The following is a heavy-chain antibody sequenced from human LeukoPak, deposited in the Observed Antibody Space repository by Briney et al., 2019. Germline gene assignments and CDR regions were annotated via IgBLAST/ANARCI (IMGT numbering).Heavy chain of an antibody. Sequence: GGSLRLSCAASGFTFSDYYMSWIRQAPGKGLEWVSYISSSSSYIYYADSVKGRFTIFRDNAKNSLYLQMNSLRAEDTAVYYCARSSGIVGTSKYFDYWGQGTLVTVSS. CDR1: GFTFSDYY. D-gene: IGHD1-26*01. CDR3: ARSSGIVGTSKYFDY. J-gene: IGHJ4*02. CDR2: ISSSSSYI. V-gene: IGHV3-11*06.